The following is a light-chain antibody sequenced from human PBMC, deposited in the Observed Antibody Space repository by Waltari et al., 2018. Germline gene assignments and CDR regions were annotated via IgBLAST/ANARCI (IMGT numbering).Light chain of an antibody. J-gene: IGKJ2*01. CDR2: DAA. CDR3: QQPSNWHT. V-gene: IGKV3-11*01. Sequence: ENVLTQSPATLSLSPGEAATLSCRASQNVGNSLAWYQHKPGQAPRLLIYDAANRASGIPARFSGSGSGTDFTLTISSLEPDDFAVYYCQQPSNWHTFGQGTRLEIK. CDR1: QNVGNS.